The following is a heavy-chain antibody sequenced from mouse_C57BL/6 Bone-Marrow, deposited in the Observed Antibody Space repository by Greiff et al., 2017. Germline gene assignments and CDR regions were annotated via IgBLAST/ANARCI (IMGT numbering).Heavy chain of an antibody. D-gene: IGHD3-2*02. J-gene: IGHJ2*01. CDR3: ARWGAQALYFDY. Sequence: QVQLQQPGAELVKPGASVKMSCKASGYTFTSYWITWVKQRPGQGLEWIGDIYPGSGSTNYNEKFKSKATLTVDTSSSTAYMQLSSLTSEDSAVYYCARWGAQALYFDYWGQGTTLTVSS. V-gene: IGHV1-55*01. CDR2: IYPGSGST. CDR1: GYTFTSYW.